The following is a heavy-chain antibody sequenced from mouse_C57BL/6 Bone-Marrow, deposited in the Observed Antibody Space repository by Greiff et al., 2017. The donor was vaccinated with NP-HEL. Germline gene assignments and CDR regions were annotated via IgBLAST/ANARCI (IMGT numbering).Heavy chain of an antibody. J-gene: IGHJ1*03. D-gene: IGHD2-3*01. Sequence: VQLQQSGPELVKPGASVKMSCKASGYTFTDYNMHWVKQSHGKSLEWIGYLNPNNGGTSYNQKFKGKATLTVNKSSSTAYMELRSLTSEDSAVYYFVRDGCYTYFDVWGTGTTVTVSS. CDR3: VRDGCYTYFDV. CDR1: GYTFTDYN. CDR2: LNPNNGGT. V-gene: IGHV1-22*01.